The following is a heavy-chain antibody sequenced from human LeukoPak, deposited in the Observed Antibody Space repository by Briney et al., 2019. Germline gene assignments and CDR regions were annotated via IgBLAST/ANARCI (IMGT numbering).Heavy chain of an antibody. CDR2: VCGRGSST. Sequence: GGSPRLSCVASGFTFSNYAMSWVRQAPGKGLEWVSTVCGRGSSTYYADSVKGRFTISRDNSKNTLYVQMNSLRAEDTAVYYCAKSASDSCYSSSDYWGQGTLVTVSS. J-gene: IGHJ4*02. CDR3: AKSASDSCYSSSDY. V-gene: IGHV3-23*01. CDR1: GFTFSNYA. D-gene: IGHD2-15*01.